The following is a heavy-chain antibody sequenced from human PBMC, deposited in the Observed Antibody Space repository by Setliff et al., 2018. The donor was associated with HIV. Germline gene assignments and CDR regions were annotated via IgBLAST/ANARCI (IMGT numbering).Heavy chain of an antibody. CDR1: GGTISSHY. D-gene: IGHD3-22*01. J-gene: IGHJ4*02. Sequence: SETLSLTCTVSGGTISSHYWNWIRQSPGKGLEWIGYIYYSGSTNYNPSLKSRVTISIDTSQNQFSLKLSSVTAADTAVYYCAATYYYDSSGLHGFDYWGQGTLVTVSS. V-gene: IGHV4-59*08. CDR3: AATYYYDSSGLHGFDY. CDR2: IYYSGST.